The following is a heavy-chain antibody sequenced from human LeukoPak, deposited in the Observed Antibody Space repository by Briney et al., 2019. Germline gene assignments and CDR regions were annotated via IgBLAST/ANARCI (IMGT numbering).Heavy chain of an antibody. CDR2: IYYSGST. V-gene: IGHV4-31*03. J-gene: IGHJ4*02. CDR1: GGSISSGGYY. D-gene: IGHD1-26*01. Sequence: TSETLSLTCTVSGGSISSGGYYWSWIRQHPGKGLEWIGYIYYSGSTYYNPSLKSRVTISVDTSKNQFSLKLSSVTAADTAVYYCARDQGGRYFDYWGQGTLVTVSS. CDR3: ARDQGGRYFDY.